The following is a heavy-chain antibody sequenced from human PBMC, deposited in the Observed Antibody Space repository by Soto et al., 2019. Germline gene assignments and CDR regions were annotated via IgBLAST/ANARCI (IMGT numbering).Heavy chain of an antibody. J-gene: IGHJ3*02. CDR1: GYTFTSYA. Sequence: ASVKVSCKASGYTFTSYAMNWVRQAPGQRLEWMGWINAGNGNTKYSQKFQGRVTITRDTSASTAYMELSRLKSDDTAVYYCARASPYYYDSSGYYRGAFDIWGQGTMVTVSS. CDR3: ARASPYYYDSSGYYRGAFDI. V-gene: IGHV1-3*01. CDR2: INAGNGNT. D-gene: IGHD3-22*01.